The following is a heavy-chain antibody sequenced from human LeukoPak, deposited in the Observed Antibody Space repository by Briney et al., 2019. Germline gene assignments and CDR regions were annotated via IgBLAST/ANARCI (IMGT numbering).Heavy chain of an antibody. J-gene: IGHJ3*01. CDR1: GFTFSSYA. Sequence: GGSLRLSCAASGFTFSSYAMHWVRQAPGKGLEWVAVISYDGSNKYHADPVKGRFTISRDNSKNTLYLQMNSLRAEDTAVYYCARESVNWGQGTMVTVSS. V-gene: IGHV3-30-3*01. D-gene: IGHD3-10*01. CDR2: ISYDGSNK. CDR3: ARESVN.